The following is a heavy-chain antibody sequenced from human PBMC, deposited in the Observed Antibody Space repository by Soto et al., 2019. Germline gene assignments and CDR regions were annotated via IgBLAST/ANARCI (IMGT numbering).Heavy chain of an antibody. J-gene: IGHJ4*02. Sequence: SVKVSCKASGGTFSSYTISWVRQAPGQGLEWMGRIIPILGIANYAQKLQGRVTITADKSTSTAYMELSSLRSEDTAVYYCARWSLGYSFDYWGQGTLVTVSS. CDR3: ARWSLGYSFDY. D-gene: IGHD2-2*02. CDR1: GGTFSSYT. CDR2: IIPILGIA. V-gene: IGHV1-69*02.